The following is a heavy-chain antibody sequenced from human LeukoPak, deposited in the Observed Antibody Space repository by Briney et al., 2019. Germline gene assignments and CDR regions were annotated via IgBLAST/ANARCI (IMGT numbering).Heavy chain of an antibody. CDR3: AKAPYGDYGYFDY. D-gene: IGHD4-17*01. J-gene: IGHJ4*02. V-gene: IGHV3-23*01. CDR2: ISGSGDST. CDR1: GFTFSSYA. Sequence: GGSLRLSCAASGFTFSSYAMSWVRQAPGKGLEWVSGISGSGDSTYYADSVKGRFTISRDNSKNTLYLQMNSLRAEDTAVYYCAKAPYGDYGYFDYWGQGTLVTVSS.